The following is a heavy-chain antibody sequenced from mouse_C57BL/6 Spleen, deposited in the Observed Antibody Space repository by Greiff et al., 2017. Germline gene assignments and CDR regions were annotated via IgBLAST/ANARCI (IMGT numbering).Heavy chain of an antibody. D-gene: IGHD2-2*01. CDR2: IYPRDGST. Sequence: QVQLQQSGPELVKPGASVKLSCKASGYTFTSYDINWVQQRPGQGLEWIGCIYPRDGSTKYNEKCKVKATLTVATTSSTAYMELHRLTSEASAVYVCAREVTTLFDYWGQGTTLTVSS. CDR1: GYTFTSYD. V-gene: IGHV1-85*01. J-gene: IGHJ2*01. CDR3: AREVTTLFDY.